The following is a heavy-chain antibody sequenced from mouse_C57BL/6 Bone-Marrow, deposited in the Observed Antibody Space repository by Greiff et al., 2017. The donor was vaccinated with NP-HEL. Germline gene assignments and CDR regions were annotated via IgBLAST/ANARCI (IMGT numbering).Heavy chain of an antibody. J-gene: IGHJ2*01. CDR1: GFTFSSYT. Sequence: EVTVVESGGGLVKPGGSLKLSCAASGFTFSSYTMSWVRQTPEKRLEWVATISGGGGNTYYPDSVKGRFTISRDNAKNTLYLQRSRLRSEDTSLYYCARHSKRYYFDYWGQGTTLTVSS. CDR2: ISGGGGNT. CDR3: ARHSKRYYFDY. D-gene: IGHD2-5*01. V-gene: IGHV5-9*01.